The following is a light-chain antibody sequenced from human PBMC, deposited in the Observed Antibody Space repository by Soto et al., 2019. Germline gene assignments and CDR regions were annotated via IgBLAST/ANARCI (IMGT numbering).Light chain of an antibody. CDR3: QQSYSTPRT. CDR1: QSISSY. CDR2: AAS. J-gene: IGKJ2*01. V-gene: IGKV1-39*01. Sequence: DIQMTQSPSSLSASVGDRVTITCRASQSISSYLNWYQQKPGKAPKLLIYAASSLQGGVPSRFSGSGSGTDFTLTISSLQPEAFATYYCQQSYSTPRTFGQGTKLEIK.